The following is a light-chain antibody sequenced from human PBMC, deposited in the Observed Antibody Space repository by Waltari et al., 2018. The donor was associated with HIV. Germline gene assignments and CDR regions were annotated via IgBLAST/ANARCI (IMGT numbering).Light chain of an antibody. Sequence: EIVLTQSPGTLSLSPGERATLSCRASQSVSSSYLAWYQQNPGQAPRLLIYGASSRATVIPDRFSGSVSGTDFTLTISRLEPEDFAVYYCQQYGSSPWTFGQGTKVEIK. CDR3: QQYGSSPWT. CDR1: QSVSSSY. J-gene: IGKJ1*01. CDR2: GAS. V-gene: IGKV3-20*01.